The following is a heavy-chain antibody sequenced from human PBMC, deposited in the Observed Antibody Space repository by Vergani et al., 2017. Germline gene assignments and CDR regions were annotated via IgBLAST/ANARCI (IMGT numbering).Heavy chain of an antibody. CDR1: GYTFTSYY. CDR3: ARAHLAYCGGDCYSLGG. CDR2: INPSGGST. V-gene: IGHV1-46*01. D-gene: IGHD2-21*02. Sequence: QVQLVQSGAEVKKPGASVKVSCKASGYTFTSYYMHWVRQAPGQGLEWMGIINPSGGSTSYAQKFQGRVTMTRDTSTGTVYMELSSLRSEDTAVYYCARAHLAYCGGDCYSLGGWGQGTLVTVSS. J-gene: IGHJ4*02.